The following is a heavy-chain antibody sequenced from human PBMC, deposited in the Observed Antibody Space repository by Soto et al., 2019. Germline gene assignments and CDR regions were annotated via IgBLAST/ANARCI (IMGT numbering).Heavy chain of an antibody. Sequence: GGSLRLSCAASGFTVSSNYMSWVRQAPGKGLEWVSILYTGGSTYYAGSVKGRFTISRDNSKNMLYLQMNSLRAEDTAVYYCARERDTTGYVLKYWGQGTLVTVSS. V-gene: IGHV3-66*01. CDR3: ARERDTTGYVLKY. J-gene: IGHJ4*02. CDR2: LYTGGST. D-gene: IGHD3-22*01. CDR1: GFTVSSNY.